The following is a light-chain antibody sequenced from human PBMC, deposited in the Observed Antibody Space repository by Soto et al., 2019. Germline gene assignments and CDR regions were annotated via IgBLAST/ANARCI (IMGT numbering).Light chain of an antibody. CDR1: SSDIGGYDY. V-gene: IGLV2-14*01. CDR3: SSYTSITSLGV. J-gene: IGLJ3*02. CDR2: EVN. Sequence: QSVLTQPASVSGSPGQSITISCTGTSSDIGGYDYVSWYQHHPGKAPKLMIYEVNNRPSGVSHRFSGSKSGSTASLTISGLQAEDEADYYCSSYTSITSLGVFGGGTKLTVL.